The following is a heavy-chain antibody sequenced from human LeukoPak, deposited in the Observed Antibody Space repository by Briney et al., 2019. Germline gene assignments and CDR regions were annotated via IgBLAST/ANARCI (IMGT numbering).Heavy chain of an antibody. CDR2: ISTDGYTT. CDR1: GLAFSAYK. Sequence: GGSLSLSCAASGLAFSAYKMHWVRQAPRKGLVWVSRISTDGYTTDYADFVQGRFTASRDNTKNTWSLEMNSLRAEDTAVYYCVVGGSPGYWGQGTLVTVSS. D-gene: IGHD2-15*01. J-gene: IGHJ4*02. V-gene: IGHV3-74*01. CDR3: VVGGSPGY.